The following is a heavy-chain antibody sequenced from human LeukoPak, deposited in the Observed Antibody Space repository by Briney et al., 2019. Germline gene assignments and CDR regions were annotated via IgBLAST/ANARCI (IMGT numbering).Heavy chain of an antibody. CDR3: ARRGYYGSGSYYGY. Sequence: ASVKVSCKASGGTFSSYAISWVRQAPGQGLEWMGGIIPIFGTANYAQKFQGRVTITADKSTSTAYMELSSLRSEDTAVYYCARRGYYGSGSYYGYWGQGTLVTVSS. CDR2: IIPIFGTA. CDR1: GGTFSSYA. V-gene: IGHV1-69*06. J-gene: IGHJ4*02. D-gene: IGHD3-10*01.